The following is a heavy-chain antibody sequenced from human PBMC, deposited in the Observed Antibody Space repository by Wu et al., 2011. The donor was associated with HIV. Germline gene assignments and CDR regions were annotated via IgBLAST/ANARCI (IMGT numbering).Heavy chain of an antibody. CDR1: GDTFSTYG. D-gene: IGHD5-12*01. Sequence: QVQLVQSGAEVKKPGSSVKVSCKASGDTFSTYGINWVRQAPGQGLEWIGWIRTYNGETNYAQNLQGRVTVTTDTSTSTVYMEVRSLRSDDTAVYYCARDPPGYPYYFDYWGQGTLVTVSS. V-gene: IGHV1-18*01. CDR2: IRTYNGET. CDR3: ARDPPGYPYYFDY. J-gene: IGHJ4*02.